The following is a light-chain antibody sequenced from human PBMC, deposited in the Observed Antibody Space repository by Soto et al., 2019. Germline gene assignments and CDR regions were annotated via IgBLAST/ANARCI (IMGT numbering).Light chain of an antibody. V-gene: IGLV2-14*01. CDR3: SSYTSSSTV. CDR2: DVS. CDR1: SSDVGGYNY. Sequence: QSLLTQPASVSGSPGQSITISCPGTSSDVGGYNYVSWYQQHPGKAPKLMIYDVSNRPSGVSNRFSGSKSGNTASLTISGLQAEDEADYYCSSYTSSSTVFGGGTKVTVL. J-gene: IGLJ2*01.